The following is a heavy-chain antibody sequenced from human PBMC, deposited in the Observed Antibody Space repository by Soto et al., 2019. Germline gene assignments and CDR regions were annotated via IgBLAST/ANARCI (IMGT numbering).Heavy chain of an antibody. V-gene: IGHV4-61*05. J-gene: IGHJ3*01. CDR2: FYSTGGT. Sequence: ASETLPLTYAVSGGSIGNIGCSWGWIRQPPGKGLEWIGYFYSTGGTNYNPSLKSRVTISADASKNQFSLRLTSVRIADKAVYYCARCDVASDFWGQGTMVIVSS. CDR3: ARCDVASDF. CDR1: GGSIGNIGCS. D-gene: IGHD3-3*01.